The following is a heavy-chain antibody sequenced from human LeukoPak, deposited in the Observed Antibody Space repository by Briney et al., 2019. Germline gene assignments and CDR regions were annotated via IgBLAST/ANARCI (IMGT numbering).Heavy chain of an antibody. CDR1: GFTFSSYA. D-gene: IGHD2-2*01. V-gene: IGHV3-48*01. CDR3: AKRYCSSTSCYYEDCFDY. J-gene: IGHJ4*02. Sequence: GGSLRLSCAASGFTFSSYAMSWVRQAPGKGLEWVSYISGSSSTIYISSSSSTTYYADSVKGRFTISRDNAKNSLYLQVNSLRAEDTAVYYCAKRYCSSTSCYYEDCFDYWGQGTLVTVSS. CDR2: ISGSSSTIYISSSSSTT.